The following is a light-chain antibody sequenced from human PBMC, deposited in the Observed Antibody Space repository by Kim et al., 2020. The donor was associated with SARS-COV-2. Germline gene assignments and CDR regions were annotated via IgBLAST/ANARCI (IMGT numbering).Light chain of an antibody. V-gene: IGKV1-33*01. CDR3: QQYDTPPYT. Sequence: DIQMTQSPSSLSASVGDRVTSTCQASQDISNYLCWYQQKPGQAPRLLIFDASNLQSGGSSRFSGGGSGTEFTFTINSLQSEDVATYFCQQYDTPPYTFGQGTKLEI. CDR2: DAS. CDR1: QDISNY. J-gene: IGKJ2*01.